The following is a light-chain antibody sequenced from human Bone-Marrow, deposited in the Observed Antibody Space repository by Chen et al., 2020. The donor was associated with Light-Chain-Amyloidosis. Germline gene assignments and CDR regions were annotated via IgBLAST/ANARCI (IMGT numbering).Light chain of an antibody. J-gene: IGLJ2*01. V-gene: IGLV3-25*02. CDR2: SYT. CDR3: QAWDSSAVV. CDR1: DLPTKY. Sequence: SYELTQTHSVSVSPGQPARITCSGDDLPTKYAYWDQQKPGQDPVLVIHSYTDRPSGISGRFSGSSSGTTATLTISGNQALDEADYYCQAWDSSAVVFGGGTKLTVL.